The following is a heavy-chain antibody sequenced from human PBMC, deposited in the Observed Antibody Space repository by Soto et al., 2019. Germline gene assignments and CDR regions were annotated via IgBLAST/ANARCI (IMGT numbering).Heavy chain of an antibody. D-gene: IGHD4-4*01. J-gene: IGHJ4*02. CDR3: ARESYSSPDY. CDR1: GFTFSSYW. V-gene: IGHV3-74*01. CDR2: INGDGRRT. Sequence: GGSLRLSCTASGFTFSSYWMHWVRQASGKGLVWVSRINGDGRRTVYADSVQGRFTISRDNAKNTLYLQMNSLRVDDTAVYYCARESYSSPDYWGQGTLVTVSS.